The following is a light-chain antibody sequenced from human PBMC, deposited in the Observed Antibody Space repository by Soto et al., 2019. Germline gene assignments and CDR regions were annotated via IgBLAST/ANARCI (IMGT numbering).Light chain of an antibody. CDR2: GAS. Sequence: IVLTQSPATLSLSPGERATLSCTASQHVTTTYIAWYQQKFGQAPRLLIYGASTRATGTPDRFTGGGFGTDVTLTISIVEPEDFAVYYCQQYDSSFTIGGGTKVEMK. CDR1: QHVTTTY. V-gene: IGKV3-20*01. CDR3: QQYDSSFT. J-gene: IGKJ4*01.